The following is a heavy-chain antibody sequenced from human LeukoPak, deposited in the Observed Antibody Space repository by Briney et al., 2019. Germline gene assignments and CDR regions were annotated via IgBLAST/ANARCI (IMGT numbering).Heavy chain of an antibody. CDR1: GYTFTGYY. D-gene: IGHD3-3*01. V-gene: IGHV1-2*02. CDR3: ARDLLYYDCWSVPKGGFDY. CDR2: INPNGGGK. J-gene: IGHJ4*02. Sequence: ASVKVSCKASGYTFTGYYMHWVRQAPGQGLEWMGWINPNGGGKNYAQKVQGRVTMTRDTSISTAYMELSRLRSDDTAVYYCARDLLYYDCWSVPKGGFDYWGQGTLVTVSS.